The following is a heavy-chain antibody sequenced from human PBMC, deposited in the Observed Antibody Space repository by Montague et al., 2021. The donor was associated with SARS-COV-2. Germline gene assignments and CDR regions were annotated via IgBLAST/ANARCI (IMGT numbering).Heavy chain of an antibody. J-gene: IGHJ6*02. V-gene: IGHV4-38-2*02. CDR3: VVNSNYYYYYGMDV. CDR2: IYHSGST. CDR1: GYSISSGYY. Sequence: SETLSLTCTVSGYSISSGYYWGWIRQPPGKGLEWIGSIYHSGSTYYNPSLKSRVTISVDTSKNQLSPKLSAVTAADTAVYYCVVNSNYYYYYGMDVWGQGTLVTVSS. D-gene: IGHD4-11*01.